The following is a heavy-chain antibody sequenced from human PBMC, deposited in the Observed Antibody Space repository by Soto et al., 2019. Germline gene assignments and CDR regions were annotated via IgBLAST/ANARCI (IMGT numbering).Heavy chain of an antibody. V-gene: IGHV2-26*01. CDR3: ARTVHGSGRYEFDY. Sequence: QVTLKESGPVLVKPTETLTLTCTVSGFSLSNARLGVSWIRQPPGNALECLAHVFSSDEKSFSTSLHSRLTTSKDTSKGQVVLTMTNMDPVETATYYCARTVHGSGRYEFDYWGQGTLVTVSS. J-gene: IGHJ4*02. CDR2: VFSSDEK. CDR1: GFSLSNARLG. D-gene: IGHD3-10*01.